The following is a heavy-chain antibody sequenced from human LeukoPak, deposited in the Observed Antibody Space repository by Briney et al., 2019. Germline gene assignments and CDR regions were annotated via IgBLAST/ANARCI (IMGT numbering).Heavy chain of an antibody. V-gene: IGHV4-30-2*01. CDR2: IYHSGST. CDR1: GGSISSGGYY. CDR3: ARGAGSSSFDY. D-gene: IGHD3-10*01. J-gene: IGHJ4*02. Sequence: SETLSLTCTVSGGSISSGGYYWSWIRQPPGKGLEWIGYIYHSGSTYYNPSLKSRVTISVDRSKNQFSLKLSSVTAADTAVYYCARGAGSSSFDYWGQGTLVTVSS.